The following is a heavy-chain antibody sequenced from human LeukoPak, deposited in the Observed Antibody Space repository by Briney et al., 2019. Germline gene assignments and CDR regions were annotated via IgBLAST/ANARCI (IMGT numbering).Heavy chain of an antibody. V-gene: IGHV3-23*01. CDR1: GFTFSSYA. J-gene: IGHJ5*02. CDR2: ISGSGGST. Sequence: GGSLRLSCAASGFTFSSYAMSWVRRAPGKGLEWVSAISGSGGSTYYADSVKGRFIISRDNSKNTLYLQMNSLRAEDTAVYYCAKGEDLAATGNWYDPWGQGTLVTVSS. D-gene: IGHD6-13*01. CDR3: AKGEDLAATGNWYDP.